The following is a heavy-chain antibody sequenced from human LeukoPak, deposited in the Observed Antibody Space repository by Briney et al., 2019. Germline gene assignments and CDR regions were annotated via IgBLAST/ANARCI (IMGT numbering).Heavy chain of an antibody. V-gene: IGHV4-39*01. CDR2: VYYSGNT. J-gene: IGHJ4*02. CDR3: ARRIKGENSLDY. CDR1: GGSISSSSYY. Sequence: PSKTLSLTCTVSGGSISSSSYYCDWIRQPPGKGLEWIGSVYYSGNTYYNPSLKSRVTISLDTSKNQFSLNLISVAAADTAVYYCARRIKGENSLDYWGQGTLVTVSS. D-gene: IGHD4-23*01.